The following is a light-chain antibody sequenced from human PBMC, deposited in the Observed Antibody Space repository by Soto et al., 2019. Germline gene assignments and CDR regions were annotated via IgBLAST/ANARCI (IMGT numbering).Light chain of an antibody. CDR3: SSYTSSSTLEVV. J-gene: IGLJ2*01. CDR1: SRDVGAYNH. Sequence: QSALTQPATVSGSPGQSITISCTGTSRDVGAYNHVSWYQQHPGKAPKLMIYEVSNRPSGVSNRFSGSKSGNTASLTISGLQAEDEANYFCSSYTSSSTLEVVFGGGTKLTVL. CDR2: EVS. V-gene: IGLV2-14*01.